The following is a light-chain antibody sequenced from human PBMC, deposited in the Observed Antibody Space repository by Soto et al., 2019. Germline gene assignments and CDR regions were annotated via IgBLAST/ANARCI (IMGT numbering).Light chain of an antibody. CDR1: SSNIGSNT. CDR3: AAWDDSLNAYV. CDR2: SNN. J-gene: IGLJ1*01. Sequence: QSALTQPPSASGTPGQRVTISCSGSSSNIGSNTVNWYQQLPGTAPKLLIYSNNERPSGVPDRFSGSKSGTSASLAISGLQPEDEADFYCAAWDDSLNAYVIGTGTKLTVL. V-gene: IGLV1-44*01.